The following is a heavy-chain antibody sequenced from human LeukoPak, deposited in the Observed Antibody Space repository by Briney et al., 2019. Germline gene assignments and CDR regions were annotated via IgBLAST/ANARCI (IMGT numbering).Heavy chain of an antibody. CDR2: MNPNSGNT. V-gene: IGHV1-8*01. CDR3: AKGGSSGWYRHFDY. D-gene: IGHD6-19*01. Sequence: GASVKVSCKASGYTFTSYDINWVRQATGQGLEWMGWMNPNSGNTGYAQKFQGRVTMTRNTSISTAYMELSSLRSEDTAVYYCAKGGSSGWYRHFDYWGQGTLVTVYS. J-gene: IGHJ4*02. CDR1: GYTFTSYD.